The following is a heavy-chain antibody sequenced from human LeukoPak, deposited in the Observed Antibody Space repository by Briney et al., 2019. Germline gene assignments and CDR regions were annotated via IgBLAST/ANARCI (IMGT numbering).Heavy chain of an antibody. CDR2: INPNSGGT. CDR3: ARSRGDYYGSGSYFY. CDR1: GYTFTSYA. D-gene: IGHD3-10*01. Sequence: GASVKVSCKASGYTFTSYAMNWVRQAPGQGLEWMGWINPNSGGTNYAQKFQGRVTMTRDTSISTAYMELSRLRSDDTAVYYCARSRGDYYGSGSYFYWGQGTLVTVSS. V-gene: IGHV1-2*02. J-gene: IGHJ4*02.